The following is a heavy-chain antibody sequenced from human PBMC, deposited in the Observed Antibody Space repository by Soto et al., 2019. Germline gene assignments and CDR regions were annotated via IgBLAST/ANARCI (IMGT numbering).Heavy chain of an antibody. J-gene: IGHJ4*02. CDR1: GFTFSSYA. D-gene: IGHD6-13*01. CDR2: ISGSGGST. Sequence: GGSLRLSCAASGFTFSSYAMSWVRQAPGKGLEWVSAISGSGGSTYYADSVKGRFTISRENSKNTLYLQMNSLRAEDTAVYYCAFPLAGIRAGYFDYWGQGTLVTVSS. V-gene: IGHV3-23*01. CDR3: AFPLAGIRAGYFDY.